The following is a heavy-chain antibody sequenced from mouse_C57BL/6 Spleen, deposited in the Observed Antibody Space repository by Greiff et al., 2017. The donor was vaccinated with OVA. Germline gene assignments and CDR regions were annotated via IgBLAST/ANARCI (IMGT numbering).Heavy chain of an antibody. CDR1: GYTFTSYW. CDR3: ARRHYYGSSYGDYYAMDY. CDR2: IDPSDSYN. D-gene: IGHD1-1*01. J-gene: IGHJ4*01. Sequence: VQLQQPGAELVMPGASVKLSCKASGYTFTSYWMHWVKQRPGQGLEWIGEIDPSDSYNNYNQKFKGKFTLTVDKSSRTAYIQLSSLTSEDSAVYYCARRHYYGSSYGDYYAMDYWGQGTSVTVSS. V-gene: IGHV1-69*01.